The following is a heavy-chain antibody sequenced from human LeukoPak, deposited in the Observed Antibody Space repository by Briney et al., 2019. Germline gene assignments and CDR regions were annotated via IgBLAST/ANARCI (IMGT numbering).Heavy chain of an antibody. J-gene: IGHJ4*02. V-gene: IGHV4-39*07. D-gene: IGHD3-22*01. CDR3: ARGTDDSSGYYLYYFDY. CDR2: IYYSGST. Sequence: SSETLSLTCTVSGGSISSSSYYWGWIRQPPGKGLEWIGSIYYSGSTYYNPSLKSRVTISVDTSKNQFSLKLSSVTAADTAVYYCARGTDDSSGYYLYYFDYWGQGTLVTVSS. CDR1: GGSISSSSYY.